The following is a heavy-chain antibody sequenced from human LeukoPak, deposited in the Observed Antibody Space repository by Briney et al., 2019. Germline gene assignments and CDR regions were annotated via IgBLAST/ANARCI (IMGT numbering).Heavy chain of an antibody. V-gene: IGHV3-33*01. CDR3: VRGPYGSGSYR. D-gene: IGHD3-10*01. Sequence: PGGSLRLSCAASGFTFSSYGMHWVRQAPGKGLGWVAAIWYDGSNKYYADSVKGRFTISRDNSKNTLYLQMNSLRAEDTAVYYCVRGPYGSGSYRWGQGTLVTVSA. CDR1: GFTFSSYG. J-gene: IGHJ4*02. CDR2: IWYDGSNK.